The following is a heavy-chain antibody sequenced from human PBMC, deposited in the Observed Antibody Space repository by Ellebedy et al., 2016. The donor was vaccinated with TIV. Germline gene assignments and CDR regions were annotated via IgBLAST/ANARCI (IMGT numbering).Heavy chain of an antibody. CDR1: GFTFSSYE. Sequence: GGSLRLSCAASGFTFSSYEMNWVRQAPGKGLEWVSYISSSGSTIYYADSVKGRFTISRDNAKNSLYLQMNSLRAEDTAVYYCARVSIIAAYDYWGQGTLVTVSS. CDR3: ARVSIIAAYDY. J-gene: IGHJ4*02. V-gene: IGHV3-48*03. D-gene: IGHD6-13*01. CDR2: ISSSGSTI.